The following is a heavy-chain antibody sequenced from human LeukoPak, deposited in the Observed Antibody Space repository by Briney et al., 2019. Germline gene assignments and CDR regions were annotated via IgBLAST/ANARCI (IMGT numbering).Heavy chain of an antibody. V-gene: IGHV3-13*01. J-gene: IGHJ4*02. CDR3: ARGGGYDILTGYRNFDY. CDR2: IGTAGDT. Sequence: GGSPRLSCAASGFTFSSYDMHWVRQATGKGLEWVSAIGTAGDTYYPGSVKGRFTISRENAKNSLYLQMNSLRAGDTAVYYCARGGGYDILTGYRNFDYWGQGTLVTVSS. CDR1: GFTFSSYD. D-gene: IGHD3-9*01.